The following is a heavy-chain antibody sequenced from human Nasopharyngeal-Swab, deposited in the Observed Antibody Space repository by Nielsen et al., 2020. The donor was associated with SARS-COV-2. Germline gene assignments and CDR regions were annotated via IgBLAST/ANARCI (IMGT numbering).Heavy chain of an antibody. CDR3: ARPGSSGSYDAFDI. J-gene: IGHJ3*02. CDR1: GFTFSSYW. V-gene: IGHV3-74*01. D-gene: IGHD6-19*01. CDR2: INSDGSST. Sequence: GESLKISWAASGFTFSSYWKHWVRQAPGKGLVWVSRINSDGSSTRDADSVKGRFTISRDNAKNTLYLQMNSLRAEDTAVYYCARPGSSGSYDAFDIWGQGTMVTVSS.